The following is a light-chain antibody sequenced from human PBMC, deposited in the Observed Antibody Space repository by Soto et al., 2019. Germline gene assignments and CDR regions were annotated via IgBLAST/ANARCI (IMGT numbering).Light chain of an antibody. J-gene: IGKJ4*01. V-gene: IGKV4-1*01. CDR1: QSLIFGSHNDSY. CDR3: QELFTIPPT. CDR2: WAS. Sequence: DIVMTQSPDSLAVSLGERATINCKSSQSLIFGSHNDSYLAWYQQRRGHRPKQILYWASTRESGVPDRFSGSGSGKDFNLTLTHPQAEGVGIYYWQELFTIPPTFGGGTKVEIK.